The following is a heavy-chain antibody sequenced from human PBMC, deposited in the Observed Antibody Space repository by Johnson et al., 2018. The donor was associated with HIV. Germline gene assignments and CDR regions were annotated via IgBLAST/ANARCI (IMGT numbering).Heavy chain of an antibody. J-gene: IGHJ3*02. Sequence: MQLVESGGGLGQPGGSLRLSCAASGFTFSSYAMTWVRQAPGKGLEWVSSISGNGGTTYYADSVKGRFTISRDNSKNTLYLQMNSLRAEDTAVYYCAKCWEGVTSGDAFDIWGQETMVTVSS. CDR1: GFTFSSYA. V-gene: IGHV3-23*04. CDR2: ISGNGGTT. D-gene: IGHD2-21*02. CDR3: AKCWEGVTSGDAFDI.